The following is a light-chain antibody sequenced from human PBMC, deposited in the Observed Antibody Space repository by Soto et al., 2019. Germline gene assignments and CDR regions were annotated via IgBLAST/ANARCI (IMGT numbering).Light chain of an antibody. J-gene: IGKJ1*01. CDR3: QQYGTSPRT. CDR1: QTVNSNY. Sequence: EIVLTQFPGTLSVSPGESAILSCRASQTVNSNYLAWYQQRPGQAPRLLIYYASSRATGIPDRFSGTGSGTDFTLTISRLEPEDFAVYYCQQYGTSPRTFGQGTRWIS. CDR2: YAS. V-gene: IGKV3-20*01.